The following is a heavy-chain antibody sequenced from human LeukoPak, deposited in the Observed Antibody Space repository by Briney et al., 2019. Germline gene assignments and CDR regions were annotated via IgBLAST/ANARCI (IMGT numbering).Heavy chain of an antibody. CDR2: ISSGGST. J-gene: IGHJ4*02. Sequence: PGGSLRLSCAASGFRVSSNYMSWVRQAPGEGLEWVSVISSGGSTDYADSVKGRFTISRDNSKNTLYLQMNSLRAGDTAVYYCAREGSTSRHFHYWGQGTLVTVSS. D-gene: IGHD3-10*01. V-gene: IGHV3-66*01. CDR3: AREGSTSRHFHY. CDR1: GFRVSSNY.